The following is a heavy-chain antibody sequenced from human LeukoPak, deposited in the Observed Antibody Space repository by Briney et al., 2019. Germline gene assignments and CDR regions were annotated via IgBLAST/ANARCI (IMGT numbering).Heavy chain of an antibody. J-gene: IGHJ4*02. Sequence: GGSLRLSCAASGLTFSSYAMSWVRQAPGKGLEWVSVMSDSGDNIYYIDSVKGRFTISRDSSKNTLYLQMNSLRAEDTAIYYCATSRGFDYWGQGTLVTVSS. CDR3: ATSRGFDY. CDR1: GLTFSSYA. CDR2: MSDSGDNI. V-gene: IGHV3-23*01.